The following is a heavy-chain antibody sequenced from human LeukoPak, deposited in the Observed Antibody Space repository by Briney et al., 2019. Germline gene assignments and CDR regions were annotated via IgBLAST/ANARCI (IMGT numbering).Heavy chain of an antibody. Sequence: PGGSLRLSCAASGFTFSSYTLNWLRQAPGKGLEWVSAISSSSSYIYYADSVKGRFTISRHNAKRSLYLQMNSLRAEDTAVYYCARDLGGYGDYGTNFDYWGQGTLVTVSS. J-gene: IGHJ4*02. CDR1: GFTFSSYT. V-gene: IGHV3-21*01. CDR3: ARDLGGYGDYGTNFDY. CDR2: ISSSSSYI. D-gene: IGHD4-17*01.